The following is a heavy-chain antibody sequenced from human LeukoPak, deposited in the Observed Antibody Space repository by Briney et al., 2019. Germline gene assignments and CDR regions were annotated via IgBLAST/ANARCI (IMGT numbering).Heavy chain of an antibody. V-gene: IGHV7-4-1*02. J-gene: IGHJ4*02. Sequence: ASVKVSCKASGYTFTSYAMNWVRQAPGQGLEWMGWSNTNTGNPTYAQGFTGRFVFSLDTSVSTAYLQISSLKAEDTAVYYCARDSGLRYFDWLPPTYFDYWGQGTLVTVSS. CDR2: SNTNTGNP. D-gene: IGHD3-9*01. CDR1: GYTFTSYA. CDR3: ARDSGLRYFDWLPPTYFDY.